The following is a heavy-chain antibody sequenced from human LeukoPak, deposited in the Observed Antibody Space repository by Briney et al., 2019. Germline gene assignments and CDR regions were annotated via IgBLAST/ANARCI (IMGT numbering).Heavy chain of an antibody. CDR1: GYTFTSYG. V-gene: IGHV1-18*01. CDR3: ARSLTVVVAAAFDY. D-gene: IGHD2-15*01. CDR2: ISAYNGNT. J-gene: IGHJ4*02. Sequence: ASVKVSCKASGYTFTSYGISWVRQAAGQGLEWMGWISAYNGNTNYAQKLQGRVTMTTDTSTSTAYMELRSLRSDDTAVYYCARSLTVVVAAAFDYWGQGTLVTVSS.